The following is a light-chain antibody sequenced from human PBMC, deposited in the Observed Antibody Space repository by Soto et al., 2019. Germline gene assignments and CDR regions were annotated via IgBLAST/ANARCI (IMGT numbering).Light chain of an antibody. CDR3: QQYGSSPWT. V-gene: IGKV3-20*01. CDR1: QSVSSSY. J-gene: IGKJ1*01. CDR2: GAS. Sequence: EIVLTQSPGTLSLSPGERATLSCRASQSVSSSYLAWYQQKPGQAPRLLIYGASSRATGIPDRFSASGSGTDFTLTISGLEPEDFAVYYCQQYGSSPWTFGQGTKVEIK.